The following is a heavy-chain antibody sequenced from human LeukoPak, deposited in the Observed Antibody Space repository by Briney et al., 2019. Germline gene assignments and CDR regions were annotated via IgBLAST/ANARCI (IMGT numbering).Heavy chain of an antibody. CDR1: GYTFTSYG. CDR3: ATYWVRLYGSGSYYNFDY. CDR2: ISAYNGNT. J-gene: IGHJ4*02. Sequence: ASVKVSCKASGYTFTSYGISWVRQAPGQGLEWMGWISAYNGNTNYAQKLQGRVTMTTDTSTSTAYMELRSLRSDDTAVYYCATYWVRLYGSGSYYNFDYWGQGTLVTVSS. V-gene: IGHV1-18*01. D-gene: IGHD3-10*01.